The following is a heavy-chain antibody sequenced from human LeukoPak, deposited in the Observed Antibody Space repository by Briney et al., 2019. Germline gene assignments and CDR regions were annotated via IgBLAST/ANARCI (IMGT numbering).Heavy chain of an antibody. Sequence: SETLSLTCAVYGGSFSGYYWSWIRQPPGKGLEWIGEINHSGSTNYNPSLKSRVTISVDTSKNQFSLKLSSVTAADTAVYYCAGGMVRGLGFDYYYYMDVWGKGTTVTVSS. D-gene: IGHD3-10*01. J-gene: IGHJ6*03. V-gene: IGHV4-34*01. CDR3: AGGMVRGLGFDYYYYMDV. CDR1: GGSFSGYY. CDR2: INHSGST.